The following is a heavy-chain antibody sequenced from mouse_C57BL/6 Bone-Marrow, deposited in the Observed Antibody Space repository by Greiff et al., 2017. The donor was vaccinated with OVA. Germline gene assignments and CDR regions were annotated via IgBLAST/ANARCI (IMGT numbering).Heavy chain of an antibody. V-gene: IGHV1-69*01. Sequence: QVQLQQPGAELVMPGASVKLSCKASGCTFTSYWMPWVKQRPGQGLEWIGEIDPSASYTNYTQKFKGKSTLTVDKSSSTAYMQLSSLTSEDSAVYYCARGIYSWFAYWGQGTLVTVSA. CDR1: GCTFTSYW. J-gene: IGHJ3*01. CDR3: ARGIYSWFAY. CDR2: IDPSASYT. D-gene: IGHD2-1*01.